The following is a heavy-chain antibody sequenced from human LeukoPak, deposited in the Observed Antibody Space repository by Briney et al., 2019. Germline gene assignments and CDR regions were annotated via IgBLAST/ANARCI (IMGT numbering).Heavy chain of an antibody. V-gene: IGHV4-30-4*08. J-gene: IGHJ4*02. CDR3: ARVGYSSLRHFGEQPNFDY. CDR1: GGSISSGDYY. D-gene: IGHD6-13*01. Sequence: KASETLSLTCTVSGGSISSGDYYWSWIRQPPGKGLEWIGYIYYSGSTYYNPSLKSRVTISVDTSKNQFSLKLSSVTAADTAVYYCARVGYSSLRHFGEQPNFDYWGQGTLVTVSS. CDR2: IYYSGST.